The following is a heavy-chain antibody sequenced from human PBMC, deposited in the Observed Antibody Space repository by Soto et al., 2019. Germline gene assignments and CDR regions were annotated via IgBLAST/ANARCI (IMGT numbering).Heavy chain of an antibody. CDR3: ARDRNVEVGIFQYFYGMDV. CDR2: ISSSGNSI. J-gene: IGHJ6*02. CDR1: GFTFSSFE. V-gene: IGHV3-48*03. D-gene: IGHD2-15*01. Sequence: PGGSLRLSCATSGFTFSSFEMNWVRQAPGKGLEWVSYISSSGNSIYYADSVKGRFTISRDNAKNSLYLQMNSLRAEDTAVYYCARDRNVEVGIFQYFYGMDVWGQGTTVTVSS.